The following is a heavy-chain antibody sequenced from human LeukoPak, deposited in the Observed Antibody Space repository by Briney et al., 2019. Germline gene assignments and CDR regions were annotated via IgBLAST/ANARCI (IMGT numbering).Heavy chain of an antibody. D-gene: IGHD2-2*01. J-gene: IGHJ4*02. Sequence: PGRSLRLSCAASGFTFSDYGMHWVRQAPGKGPEWVAAISHDGTTKYYADSVKGRFTISRDNSKNTLYLQMNSLKADDTAVYSCAKGGCSSATCYVNSWGQGTLVTVSS. V-gene: IGHV3-30*18. CDR1: GFTFSDYG. CDR3: AKGGCSSATCYVNS. CDR2: ISHDGTTK.